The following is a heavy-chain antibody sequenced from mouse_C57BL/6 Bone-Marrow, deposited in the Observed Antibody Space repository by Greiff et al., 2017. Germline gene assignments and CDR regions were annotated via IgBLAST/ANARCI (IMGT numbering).Heavy chain of an antibody. CDR2: INPNNGGT. J-gene: IGHJ3*01. CDR3: ARLGAPFAY. CDR1: GYTFTDYY. Sequence: VQLQQSGPELVKPGASVKISCKASGYTFTDYYMNWVKQSHGKSLEWIGDINPNNGGTSYNQKFKGKATLTVDKSSSTAYMELRSLTSEDSAVYYCARLGAPFAYWGQGTLVTVSA. V-gene: IGHV1-26*01.